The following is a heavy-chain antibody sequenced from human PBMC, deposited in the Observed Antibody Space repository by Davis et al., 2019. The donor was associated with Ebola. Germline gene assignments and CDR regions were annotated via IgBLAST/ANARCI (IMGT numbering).Heavy chain of an antibody. D-gene: IGHD2-2*01. Sequence: AASVKVSCKASGGTFSSYAISWVRQAPGQGLEWMGRIIPILGIANYAQKFQGRVTITADKSTSTAYMELSSLRSEDTAVYYCARGYCSSTSCRDAFDIWGQGTMVTVSS. CDR1: GGTFSSYA. J-gene: IGHJ3*02. V-gene: IGHV1-69*04. CDR3: ARGYCSSTSCRDAFDI. CDR2: IIPILGIA.